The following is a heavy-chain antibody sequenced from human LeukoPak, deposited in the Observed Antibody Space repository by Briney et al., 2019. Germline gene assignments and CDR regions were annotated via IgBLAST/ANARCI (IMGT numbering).Heavy chain of an antibody. D-gene: IGHD3-10*01. V-gene: IGHV1-46*01. CDR1: GYTFINNW. J-gene: IGHJ5*02. CDR3: ARDNSVGDIAWWFDP. Sequence: GASVKVSCKASGYTFINNWMHWVRQAPGQGLEWIGLINPTGTVTLYAQKFQGRVTMTRDMSTSTDYMELSSLGSEDTAVYYCARDNSVGDIAWWFDPWGQGTLVTVSS. CDR2: INPTGTVT.